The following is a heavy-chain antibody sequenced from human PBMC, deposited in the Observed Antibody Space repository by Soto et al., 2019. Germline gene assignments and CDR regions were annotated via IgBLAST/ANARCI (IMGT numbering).Heavy chain of an antibody. V-gene: IGHV3-72*01. CDR2: SRNKANSYTT. CDR3: ARGLNSFDY. J-gene: IGHJ4*02. Sequence: PGGSLRLSCAASGFTFSDYYMDWLRQAPGRGLEWVGRSRNKANSYTTEYAASVKGRFTISRDPSNNSLYLQMDSLKTEDTAMYYCARGLNSFDYWGQGTLVTVSS. CDR1: GFTFSDYY.